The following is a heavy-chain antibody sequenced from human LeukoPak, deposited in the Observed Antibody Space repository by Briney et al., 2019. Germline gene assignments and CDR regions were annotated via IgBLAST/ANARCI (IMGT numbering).Heavy chain of an antibody. Sequence: GASVNVSCTASGYTFTSYYMHGVRHAPGQGLEWMGIINPSGGSTSYAQKFQGRVTMTRDMSTSTVYMELSSLRSEDTAVYYCARTPARGDWFDPWGQGTLVTVS. V-gene: IGHV1-46*01. J-gene: IGHJ5*02. D-gene: IGHD6-6*01. CDR3: ARTPARGDWFDP. CDR2: INPSGGST. CDR1: GYTFTSYY.